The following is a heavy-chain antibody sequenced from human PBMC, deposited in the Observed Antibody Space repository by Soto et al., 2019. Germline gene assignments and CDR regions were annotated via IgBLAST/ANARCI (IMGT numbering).Heavy chain of an antibody. CDR2: MYYSGSA. J-gene: IGHJ5*02. V-gene: IGHV4-39*01. CDR3: ASSSVWFGELLHNWFDP. D-gene: IGHD3-10*01. CDR1: GGSISSSNYY. Sequence: SETLSLTCTVSGGSISSSNYYWGWILHPPGKGLEWIGSMYYSGSAYYNPSLKSRVTISVDTSKNQFSLKLSSVTAADTAVYYCASSSVWFGELLHNWFDPWGQGTLVTVSS.